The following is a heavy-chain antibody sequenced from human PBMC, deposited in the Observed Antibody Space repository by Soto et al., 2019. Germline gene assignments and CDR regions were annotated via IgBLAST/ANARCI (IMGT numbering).Heavy chain of an antibody. D-gene: IGHD5-18*01. CDR1: GYSFTSYW. V-gene: IGHV5-51*01. J-gene: IGHJ6*02. Sequence: GESLKISCKGSGYSFTSYWIGWGRQMPGKGLEWMGIIYPGDSDTRYSPSFQGQVTISADKSISTAYLQWSSLKASDTAMYYCARQVTAMANYYYYGMDVWGQGTTVTVS. CDR3: ARQVTAMANYYYYGMDV. CDR2: IYPGDSDT.